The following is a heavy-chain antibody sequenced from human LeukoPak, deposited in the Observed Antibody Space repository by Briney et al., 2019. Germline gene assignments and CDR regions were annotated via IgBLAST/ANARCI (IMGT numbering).Heavy chain of an antibody. D-gene: IGHD6-19*01. J-gene: IGHJ4*02. CDR2: IWYDGSNK. Sequence: GGSLRLSCAASGFTFSSYGMHWVRQAPGKGLEWVAVIWYDGSNKYYADSVKGRFTISRDNSKNTLYLQMNSLRAEDTAVYYCARDLQYEQWLPSPLYYFGYWGQGTLVTVSS. CDR1: GFTFSSYG. V-gene: IGHV3-33*01. CDR3: ARDLQYEQWLPSPLYYFGY.